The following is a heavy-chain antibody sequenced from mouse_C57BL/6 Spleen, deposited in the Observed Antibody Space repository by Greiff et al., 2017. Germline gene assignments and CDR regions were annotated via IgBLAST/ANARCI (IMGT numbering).Heavy chain of an antibody. CDR1: GYSFTGYF. D-gene: IGHD2-3*01. V-gene: IGHV1-20*01. CDR2: INPYNGDT. CDR3: ARSLLDDGYFDY. J-gene: IGHJ2*01. Sequence: EVKVVESGPELVKPGDSVKISCKASGYSFTGYFMNWVMQSHGKSLEWIGRINPYNGDTFYNQKFKGKATLTVDKSSSTAHMELRSLTSEDSAVYYCARSLLDDGYFDYWGQGTTLTVSS.